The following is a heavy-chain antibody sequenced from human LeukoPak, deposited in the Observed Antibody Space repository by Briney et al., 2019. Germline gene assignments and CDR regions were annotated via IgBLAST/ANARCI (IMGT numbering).Heavy chain of an antibody. Sequence: PGWSLSLSFAACGFTYSCYAMHWVRQAPGKGLEWVEFILCEGSNLYYAGDVQVRFTICRDNSKNALSMQMNSLRPEDTAVYYGARRLDGSGWYQIDYWGQRTLVSVSS. J-gene: IGHJ4*02. CDR1: GFTYSCYA. D-gene: IGHD6-19*01. CDR3: ARRLDGSGWYQIDY. CDR2: ILCEGSNL. V-gene: IGHV3-30-3*01.